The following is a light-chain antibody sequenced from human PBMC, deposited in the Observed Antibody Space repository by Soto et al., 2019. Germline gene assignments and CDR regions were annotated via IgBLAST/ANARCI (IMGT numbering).Light chain of an antibody. CDR3: QQYGSSRPIT. Sequence: SALAPSSSTLYFSHGKRGTLSCTARQSVSSSYLAWYQQNPGEAPMRLIYGASSRAASIPDRFSGGGSGTDFTLPISSLVADDFAVYYCQQYGSSRPITFGQGTRLENK. CDR2: GAS. J-gene: IGKJ5*01. CDR1: QSVSSSY. V-gene: IGKV3-20*01.